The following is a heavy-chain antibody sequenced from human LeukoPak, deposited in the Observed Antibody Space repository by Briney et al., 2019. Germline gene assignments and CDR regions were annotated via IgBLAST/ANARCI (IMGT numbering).Heavy chain of an antibody. Sequence: SETLSLTCTVSGGSMNGYYWSWIRQSPGKGLEWIGYIFPGGSTNSSPSLKSRVTISVDTSKNQFSLNLSSVTAADTAIYYCARSKPAPKEFEYWGQGTLVTVSS. CDR2: IFPGGST. CDR3: ARSKPAPKEFEY. D-gene: IGHD2-2*01. J-gene: IGHJ4*02. V-gene: IGHV4-4*09. CDR1: GGSMNGYY.